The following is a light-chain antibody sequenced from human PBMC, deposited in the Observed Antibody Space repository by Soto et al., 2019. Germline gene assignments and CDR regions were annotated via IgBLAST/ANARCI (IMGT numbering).Light chain of an antibody. V-gene: IGLV2-14*01. J-gene: IGLJ3*02. CDR1: SSDVGGYNY. CDR3: SSYTSSSPDWV. CDR2: EVS. Sequence: QSALTQPASVSGSPGQGITISCTGTSSDVGGYNYVSWYQQHPGKAPKLMIYEVSNRPSGVSNRFSGSKSGNTASLTISGLQAEDEADYYCSSYTSSSPDWVFGGGTKLTVL.